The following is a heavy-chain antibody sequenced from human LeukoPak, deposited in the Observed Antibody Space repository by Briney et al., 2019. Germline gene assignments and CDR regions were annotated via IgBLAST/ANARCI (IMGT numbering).Heavy chain of an antibody. Sequence: GGSLRLSCAASGFTFSSYWMHWVRQVPGKGLVWVSRINTDGSSTSYADSVKGRFTISRDNAKNSLYLQMNSLRAEDTAVYYCARASGSLCFDLWGRGTLVTVTS. CDR1: GFTFSSYW. V-gene: IGHV3-74*01. J-gene: IGHJ2*01. CDR3: ARASGSLCFDL. D-gene: IGHD3-10*01. CDR2: INTDGSST.